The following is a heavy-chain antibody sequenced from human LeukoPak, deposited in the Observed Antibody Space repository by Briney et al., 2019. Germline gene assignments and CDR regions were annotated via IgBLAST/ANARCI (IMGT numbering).Heavy chain of an antibody. CDR1: GASISSSSYY. D-gene: IGHD5-24*01. V-gene: IGHV4-39*07. CDR2: INHSGST. Sequence: SETLSLTCTVSGASISSSSYYWGWIRQPPGKGLEWIGEINHSGSTNYNPSLKSRVTISVDTSKNQFSLKLSSVTAADTAVYYCARDLQLPWAYWGQGTLVTVSS. J-gene: IGHJ4*02. CDR3: ARDLQLPWAY.